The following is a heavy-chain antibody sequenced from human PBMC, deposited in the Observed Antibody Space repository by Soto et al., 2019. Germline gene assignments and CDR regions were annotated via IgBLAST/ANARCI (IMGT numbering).Heavy chain of an antibody. J-gene: IGHJ4*02. CDR1: GFTFSRYG. V-gene: IGHV3-33*01. CDR2: IWYDGSNK. Sequence: QVQLVESGGGVVQPGRSLRLSCAASGFTFSRYGMHWVRQAPGEGLEWVAGIWYDGSNKYYADSVKGRFTISRDNSKNTRYLQMNSLRAEDTAVYYCARDLSITMVRGLTIDYWGQGTLVTVSS. CDR3: ARDLSITMVRGLTIDY. D-gene: IGHD3-10*01.